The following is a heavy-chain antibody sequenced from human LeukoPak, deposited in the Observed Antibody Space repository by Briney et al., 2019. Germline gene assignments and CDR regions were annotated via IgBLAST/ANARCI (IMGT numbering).Heavy chain of an antibody. CDR3: ARHVWFGELLYDLYYFDY. D-gene: IGHD3-10*01. V-gene: IGHV4-34*01. J-gene: IGHJ4*02. CDR2: INHSGST. CDR1: GFTFSSYW. Sequence: GSLRLSSAASGFTFSSYWMSWVRQPPGKGLEWIGEINHSGSTNYNPSLKSRVTISVDTSKNQFSLKLSSVTAADTAVYYCARHVWFGELLYDLYYFDYWGQGTLVTVSS.